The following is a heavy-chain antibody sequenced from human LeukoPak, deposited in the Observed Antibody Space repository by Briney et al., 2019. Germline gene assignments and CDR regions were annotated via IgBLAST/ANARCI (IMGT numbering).Heavy chain of an antibody. J-gene: IGHJ4*02. CDR3: ARAYCSGGSCANFDY. CDR1: GYSISSGYY. V-gene: IGHV4-38-2*01. CDR2: IYHSGST. D-gene: IGHD2-15*01. Sequence: SETLSLTCAVSGYSISSGYYWGFIRQPPRKVLEWIGSIYHSGSTYYNPSLKSRVTISVDTSKNQFSLKLSSVTAADTAVYYCARAYCSGGSCANFDYWGQGTLVTVSS.